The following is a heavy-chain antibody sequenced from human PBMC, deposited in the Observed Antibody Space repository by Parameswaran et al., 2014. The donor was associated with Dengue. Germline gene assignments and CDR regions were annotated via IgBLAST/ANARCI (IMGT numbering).Heavy chain of an antibody. Sequence: VRQMPGKGLEWMGRIDPSDSYTNYSPSFQGHVTISADKSISTAYLQWSSLKASDTAMYYCARGIHYDSSGYSRWGQGTLVTVSS. V-gene: IGHV5-10-1*01. J-gene: IGHJ4*02. CDR2: IDPSDSYT. CDR3: ARGIHYDSSGYSR. D-gene: IGHD3-22*01.